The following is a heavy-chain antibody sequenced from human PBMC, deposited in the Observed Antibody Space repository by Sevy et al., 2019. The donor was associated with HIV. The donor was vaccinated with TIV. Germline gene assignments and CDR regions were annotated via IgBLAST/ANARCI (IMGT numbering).Heavy chain of an antibody. CDR1: GFTFSGSA. CDR3: TRGWARDSSSWYDYFDY. Sequence: GGSLRLSCAASGFTFSGSAMQWVRPASGKGLEWVGRLSSKGNSYSTAYAASVKGRFTISRDDSKNTVYLQMNSLKTEDTAVYYCTRGWARDSSSWYDYFDYWGQGTLVTVSS. CDR2: LSSKGNSYST. J-gene: IGHJ4*02. D-gene: IGHD6-13*01. V-gene: IGHV3-73*01.